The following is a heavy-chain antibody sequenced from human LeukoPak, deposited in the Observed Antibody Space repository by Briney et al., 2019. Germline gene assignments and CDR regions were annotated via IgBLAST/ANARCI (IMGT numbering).Heavy chain of an antibody. Sequence: SETLSLACTVSGASISCGSYYCSWIRQPAGKGLEWIGRVYTSGSTNYNPSLKSRVNISLDTPKNQFSLKLISVTAADTAVYFCARLQWLSTPFFDYWGQGTLVTVSS. D-gene: IGHD6-19*01. CDR3: ARLQWLSTPFFDY. CDR2: VYTSGST. CDR1: GASISCGSYY. J-gene: IGHJ4*02. V-gene: IGHV4-61*02.